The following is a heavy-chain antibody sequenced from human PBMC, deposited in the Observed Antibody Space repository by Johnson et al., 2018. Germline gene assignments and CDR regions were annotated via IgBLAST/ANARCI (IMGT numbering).Heavy chain of an antibody. V-gene: IGHV4-34*01. D-gene: IGHD5-24*01. Sequence: QVQLQESGPGLVKPSETLSLTCAVYGGSFSGYYWSWIRQPPGKGLEWIGEINHSGSTNYNPSLKSRVTISVDTSKNQFSLKLSSVTAADTAVYYCARERDAEMATIQDAFDIWGQGTMVTVSS. CDR1: GGSFSGYY. CDR2: INHSGST. J-gene: IGHJ3*02. CDR3: ARERDAEMATIQDAFDI.